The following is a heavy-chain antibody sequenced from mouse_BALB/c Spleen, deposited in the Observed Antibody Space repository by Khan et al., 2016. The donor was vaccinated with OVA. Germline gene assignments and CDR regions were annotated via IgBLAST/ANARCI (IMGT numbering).Heavy chain of an antibody. J-gene: IGHJ4*01. Sequence: QVQLKQSGPELKKPGETVKISCKASGYTFTNYGMNWVKQAPGKGLKWMGWINTNTGEPTYADDFKGRFAFSLESSAGTAYLQINNLKNEDTATYFCARVGYSGTMDYWGQGTSVTVSS. D-gene: IGHD2-14*01. V-gene: IGHV9-3-1*01. CDR1: GYTFTNYG. CDR2: INTNTGEP. CDR3: ARVGYSGTMDY.